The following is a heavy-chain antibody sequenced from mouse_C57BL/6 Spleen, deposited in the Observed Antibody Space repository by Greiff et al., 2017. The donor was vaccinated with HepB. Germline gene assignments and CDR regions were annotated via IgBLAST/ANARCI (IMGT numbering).Heavy chain of an antibody. CDR3: ARYYYGSSWFAY. CDR1: GYTFTSYG. V-gene: IGHV1-81*01. CDR2: IYPRSGNT. J-gene: IGHJ3*01. D-gene: IGHD1-1*01. Sequence: QVQLQQSGAELARPGASVKLSCKASGYTFTSYGISWVKQRTGQGLEWIGEIYPRSGNTYYNEKFKGKATLTADKSSSTAYMELRSLTSEDSAVYVCARYYYGSSWFAYWGEGTLVTVSA.